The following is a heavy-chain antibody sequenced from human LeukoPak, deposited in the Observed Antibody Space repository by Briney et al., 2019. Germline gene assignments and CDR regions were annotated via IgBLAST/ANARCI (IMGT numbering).Heavy chain of an antibody. CDR2: INPSGGST. J-gene: IGHJ6*02. D-gene: IGHD2-15*01. Sequence: ASVKVSCKASRYTFTSYYMHWVRQAPGQGLEWMGIINPSGGSTSYAQKFQGRVTMTRDTSTSTVYMELSSLRSEDTAVYYCARDNLVVAATLHYYYGMDVWGQGTTVTVSS. V-gene: IGHV1-46*01. CDR3: ARDNLVVAATLHYYYGMDV. CDR1: RYTFTSYY.